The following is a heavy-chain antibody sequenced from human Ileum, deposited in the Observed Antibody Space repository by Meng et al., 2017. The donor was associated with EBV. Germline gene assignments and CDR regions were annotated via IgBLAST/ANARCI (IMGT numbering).Heavy chain of an antibody. CDR3: ARGSYYFDS. J-gene: IGHJ4*02. CDR2: TYYRSKWNT. CDR1: GDSVFSSSGD. Sequence: QVDLHQSGSGLLKTSQTLSLTCDISGDSVFSSSGDWNWIRQAPSRGLEWLGRTYYRSKWNTDYAVSVSSRITISPDTSKNQFSLQLNSVTPEDTAVYYCARGSYYFDSWGQGTLVTVPS. D-gene: IGHD1-26*01. V-gene: IGHV6-1*01.